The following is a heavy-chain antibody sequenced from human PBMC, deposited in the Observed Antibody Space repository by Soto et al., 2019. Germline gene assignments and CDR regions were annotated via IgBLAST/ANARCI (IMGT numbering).Heavy chain of an antibody. D-gene: IGHD3-3*01. J-gene: IGHJ5*02. CDR1: GGSISSSSYY. V-gene: IGHV4-39*01. CDR2: IYYSGST. Sequence: SETLSRTCTVSGGSISSSSYYWGWIRQPPGKGLEWIGSIYYSGSTYYNPSLKSRVTISVDTSKNQFSLKLSSVTAADTAVYYCARIRFLEWLSSNWFDPWGQGTLVPVSS. CDR3: ARIRFLEWLSSNWFDP.